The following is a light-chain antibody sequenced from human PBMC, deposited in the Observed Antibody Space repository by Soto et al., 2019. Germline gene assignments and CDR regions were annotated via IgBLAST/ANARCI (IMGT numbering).Light chain of an antibody. J-gene: IGKJ1*01. Sequence: DIVMTQSPDSLAVSLGERATINCKSSQRVLYSSSNKNYLAWYQQKPGQPPKLLIYWASTRESGVPDRFSGSGSGTDFTLTISSLQAEDVAVYYCQQYCCSPWTFGQGTKVEIK. V-gene: IGKV4-1*01. CDR3: QQYCCSPWT. CDR2: WAS. CDR1: QRVLYSSSNKNY.